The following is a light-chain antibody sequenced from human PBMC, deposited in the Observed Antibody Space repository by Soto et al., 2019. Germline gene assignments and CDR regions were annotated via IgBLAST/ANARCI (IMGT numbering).Light chain of an antibody. CDR3: QQLDSMPIT. CDR2: AAS. J-gene: IGKJ5*01. V-gene: IGKV1-39*01. Sequence: DIQMTQSPASLSSSVGGRVSITCVASQSIGGYLTWYQQLPGKAPKLLIFAASGLQSGVPSRFSGSGSGTDFTLTISSLQPEDFATYYCQQLDSMPITFGQGTRLEIK. CDR1: QSIGGY.